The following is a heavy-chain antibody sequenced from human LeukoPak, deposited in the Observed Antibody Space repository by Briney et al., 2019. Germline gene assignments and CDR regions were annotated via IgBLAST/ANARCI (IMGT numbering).Heavy chain of an antibody. D-gene: IGHD3-10*01. Sequence: GRSLRLSCAASGLTFSSYVMSWVRQTPGKGLEWVSAISGSGDTTSYADSVKGRFTISRDNSKNTLYLQMNSLRAEDTAVYYCANPGRVSGSYNPFDYWGQGTLVTVSS. CDR2: ISGSGDTT. CDR1: GLTFSSYV. V-gene: IGHV3-23*01. J-gene: IGHJ4*02. CDR3: ANPGRVSGSYNPFDY.